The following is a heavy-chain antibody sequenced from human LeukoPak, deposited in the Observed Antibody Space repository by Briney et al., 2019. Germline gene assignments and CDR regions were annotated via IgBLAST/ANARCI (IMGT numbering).Heavy chain of an antibody. Sequence: GGSLRLSCAASGFTFDDYGMSWVRQAPGKGLEWVPGINWNGGSTGYADSVKGRFTISRDNAKNSLYLQMNSLRAEDTALYHCARGGPDTAMDYWGQGTLVTVSS. V-gene: IGHV3-20*01. CDR1: GFTFDDYG. CDR3: ARGGPDTAMDY. D-gene: IGHD5-18*01. CDR2: INWNGGST. J-gene: IGHJ4*02.